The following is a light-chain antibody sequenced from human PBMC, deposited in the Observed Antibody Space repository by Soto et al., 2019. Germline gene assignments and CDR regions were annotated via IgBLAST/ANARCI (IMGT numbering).Light chain of an antibody. CDR1: QSVSSN. Sequence: EIVMTQSPANLSVSPGERATLSCRASQSVSSNLAWYQQKPGQGPRLLIYGASTRATGIPARFSGSASGTEFTLTISSLQSEDFAVYYCQQYNKWPPYTFGQGTKVEIK. CDR3: QQYNKWPPYT. CDR2: GAS. V-gene: IGKV3-15*01. J-gene: IGKJ2*01.